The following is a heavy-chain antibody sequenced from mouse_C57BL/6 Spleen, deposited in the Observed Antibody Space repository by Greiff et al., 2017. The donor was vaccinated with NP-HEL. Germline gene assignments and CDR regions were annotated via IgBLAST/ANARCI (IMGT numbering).Heavy chain of an antibody. CDR1: GFTFSSYT. J-gene: IGHJ3*01. CDR2: ISGGGGNT. V-gene: IGHV5-9*01. CDR3: ARHGGGSMAWFAY. D-gene: IGHD1-1*01. Sequence: EVKLMESGGGLVKPGGSLKLSCAASGFTFSSYTMSWVRQTPEKRLEWVATISGGGGNTYYPDSVKGRFTISRDNAKNTLYLQMSSLRSEDTALYYCARHGGGSMAWFAYWGQGTLVTVSA.